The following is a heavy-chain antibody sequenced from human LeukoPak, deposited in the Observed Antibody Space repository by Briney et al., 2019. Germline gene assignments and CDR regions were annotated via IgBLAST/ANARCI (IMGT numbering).Heavy chain of an antibody. CDR2: ISSSGSTI. J-gene: IGHJ6*03. D-gene: IGHD6-13*01. Sequence: GGSLRLSCAASGFTFSDYYMSWIRQAPGKGLEWVSYISSSGSTIYYADSVKGRFTISRDNAKNSLYLQMNSLRAEDTAVYYCARDRYSSSWVAGYYYMDVWGKGTTVTVSS. V-gene: IGHV3-11*01. CDR1: GFTFSDYY. CDR3: ARDRYSSSWVAGYYYMDV.